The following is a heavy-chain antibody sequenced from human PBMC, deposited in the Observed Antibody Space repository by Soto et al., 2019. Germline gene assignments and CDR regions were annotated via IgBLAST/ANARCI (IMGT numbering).Heavy chain of an antibody. D-gene: IGHD2-2*01. V-gene: IGHV1-69*01. CDR3: ARVIRSSTRYYYGMDV. CDR2: IIPIFGTA. J-gene: IGHJ6*02. Sequence: QVQLVQSGAEVKKPGSSVKVSCKASGGTFSSYAISWVRQAPGQGLEWMGGIIPIFGTANYAQKFQGRVTITADQATSPAYMELSSLRSEDTAVYYCARVIRSSTRYYYGMDVWGQGTTVTVSS. CDR1: GGTFSSYA.